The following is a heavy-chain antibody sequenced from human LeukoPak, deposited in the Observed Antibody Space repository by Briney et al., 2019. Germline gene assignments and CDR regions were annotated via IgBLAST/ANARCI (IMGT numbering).Heavy chain of an antibody. Sequence: GGSLRLSCAASGFTFSSYAMSWVRQAPGKGLEYVSAISSNGGSTYYANSVKGRFTISRDNSKNTLYLQMNSLRAEDTAVYYCARSLRTYYYDSSGYYYRGDNYYFDYWGQGTLVTVSS. D-gene: IGHD3-22*01. V-gene: IGHV3-64*01. CDR1: GFTFSSYA. CDR3: ARSLRTYYYDSSGYYYRGDNYYFDY. CDR2: ISSNGGST. J-gene: IGHJ4*02.